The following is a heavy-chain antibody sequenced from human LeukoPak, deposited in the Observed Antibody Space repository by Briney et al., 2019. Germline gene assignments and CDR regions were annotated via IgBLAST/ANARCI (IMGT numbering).Heavy chain of an antibody. Sequence: GGSLRLSCAASGFTFSSYWMHWVRQAPGKGLVWVSRINSDGSSTSYADSVKGRFTISRVNAKNTLYLQMNSLRAEDTAVYYCARAPRGSSTSCFYWGQGTLVTVSS. D-gene: IGHD2-2*01. V-gene: IGHV3-74*01. CDR1: GFTFSSYW. CDR3: ARAPRGSSTSCFY. CDR2: INSDGSST. J-gene: IGHJ4*02.